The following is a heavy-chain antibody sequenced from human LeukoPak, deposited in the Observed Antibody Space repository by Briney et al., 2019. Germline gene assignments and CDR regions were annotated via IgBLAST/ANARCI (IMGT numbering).Heavy chain of an antibody. CDR1: GGSFSGYY. Sequence: ASETLSLTCAVYGGSFSGYYWSWIRQPPGKGLEWIGEINHSGSTNYNPSLKSRVTISVDTSKNQFSLKLSSVTAADTAVYYCARVPDSSGCDYWGQGTLVTVSS. CDR2: INHSGST. V-gene: IGHV4-34*01. J-gene: IGHJ4*02. D-gene: IGHD3-22*01. CDR3: ARVPDSSGCDY.